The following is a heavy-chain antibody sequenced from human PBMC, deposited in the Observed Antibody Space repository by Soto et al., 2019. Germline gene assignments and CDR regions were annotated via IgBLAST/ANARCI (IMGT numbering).Heavy chain of an antibody. Sequence: PGGSLRLSCAASGFTFSSYGMHWVRQAPGKGLEWVAVIWYDGSNKYYADSVKGRFTISRDNSKNTLYLQMNSLRAEDTAVYYCARDSSGWQSYYYYGMDVWGQGTTVTVSS. CDR1: GFTFSSYG. CDR2: IWYDGSNK. D-gene: IGHD6-19*01. J-gene: IGHJ6*02. CDR3: ARDSSGWQSYYYYGMDV. V-gene: IGHV3-33*01.